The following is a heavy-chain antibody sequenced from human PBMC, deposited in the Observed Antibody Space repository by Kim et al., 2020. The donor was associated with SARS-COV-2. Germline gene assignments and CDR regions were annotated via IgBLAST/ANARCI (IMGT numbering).Heavy chain of an antibody. Sequence: GGSLRLSCAASGFTFDDYAMHWVRQAPGKGLERVSLISGDGGSTYYADSVKGRFTISRDNSKNSLYRQMNSLRTEDTALYYCAKDIRSSWYSYYYYGMDVWGQGTTVTVSS. V-gene: IGHV3-43*02. CDR3: AKDIRSSWYSYYYYGMDV. J-gene: IGHJ6*02. CDR1: GFTFDDYA. D-gene: IGHD6-13*01. CDR2: ISGDGGST.